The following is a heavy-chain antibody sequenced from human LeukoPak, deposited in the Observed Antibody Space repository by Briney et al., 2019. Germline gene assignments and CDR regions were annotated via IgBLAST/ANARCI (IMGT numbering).Heavy chain of an antibody. D-gene: IGHD3-10*01. CDR2: FDPEDGET. J-gene: IGHJ6*02. Sequence: GASVKVSCKVSGYTLTELSMHWVRQAPGKGLEWMGGFDPEDGETIYAQKFRGRVTMTEDTSTDTAYMELSSLRSEDTAVYYCATALYGSGSYRLTPGYYYYGMDVWGQGTTVTVSS. CDR1: GYTLTELS. CDR3: ATALYGSGSYRLTPGYYYYGMDV. V-gene: IGHV1-24*01.